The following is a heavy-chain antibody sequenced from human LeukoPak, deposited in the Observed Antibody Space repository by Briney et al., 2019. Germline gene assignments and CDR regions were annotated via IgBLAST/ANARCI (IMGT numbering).Heavy chain of an antibody. CDR1: GYSFTSYW. CDR2: IYPGDSDT. J-gene: IGHJ3*02. CDR3: ARQIVGAAYFDFDI. Sequence: GESLKISCKGSGYSFTSYWIGWVRQMPGKGLEWMGIIYPGDSDTRYSPSLQGQVTISVDTSIGTAYLQWSSLKASDTAMYYCARQIVGAAYFDFDIWGQGTMVTVSS. D-gene: IGHD1-26*01. V-gene: IGHV5-51*01.